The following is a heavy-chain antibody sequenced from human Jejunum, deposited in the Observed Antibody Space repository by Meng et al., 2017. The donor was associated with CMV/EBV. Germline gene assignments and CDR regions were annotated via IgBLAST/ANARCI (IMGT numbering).Heavy chain of an antibody. D-gene: IGHD3-10*01. Sequence: VAGGSINDFYWSWIRQSPGKGLEWIGYPYYSGSTHYNPSLKSRVTISIDTSKKYFSLRLSSVTAADTAVYYCARDTFDRRNGMDVWGQGTSVTVSS. CDR2: PYYSGST. CDR3: ARDTFDRRNGMDV. J-gene: IGHJ6*02. CDR1: GGSINDFY. V-gene: IGHV4-59*01.